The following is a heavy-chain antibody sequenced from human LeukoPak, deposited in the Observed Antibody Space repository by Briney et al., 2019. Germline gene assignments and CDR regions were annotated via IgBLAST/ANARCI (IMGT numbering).Heavy chain of an antibody. J-gene: IGHJ4*02. CDR2: INWNGGST. CDR3: ARGGITIFGVVIHSDY. Sequence: GGSLRLSCAASGFTFRNYEMNWVRQAPGKGLEWVSGINWNGGSTGYADSVKGRFTISRDNAKNSLYLQMNSLRAEDTALYYCARGGITIFGVVIHSDYWGQGTLVTVSS. CDR1: GFTFRNYE. D-gene: IGHD3-3*01. V-gene: IGHV3-20*04.